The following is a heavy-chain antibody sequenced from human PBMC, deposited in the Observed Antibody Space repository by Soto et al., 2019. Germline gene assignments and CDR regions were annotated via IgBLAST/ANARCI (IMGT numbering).Heavy chain of an antibody. CDR3: ARERRGHGNAEL. V-gene: IGHV3-66*01. CDR2: IYSGGNT. Sequence: DVQVVESGGRLVLPGGSLRLSCAASGFTVSTGRMSRFRQSPGKGLEWVSVIYSGGNTYYADSVQGRFTISRDNSQNTLYVQMNSLSAEDTAVYYCARERRGHGNAELWGQGTLVTVSS. D-gene: IGHD1-7*01. J-gene: IGHJ4*02. CDR1: GFTVSTGR.